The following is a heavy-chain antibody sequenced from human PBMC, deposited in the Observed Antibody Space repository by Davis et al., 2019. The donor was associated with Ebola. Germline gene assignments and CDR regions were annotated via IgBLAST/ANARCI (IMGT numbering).Heavy chain of an antibody. J-gene: IGHJ4*02. CDR2: IHHSGST. CDR3: ARGDKVTPVGKRGLRDLDGFDS. Sequence: PSETLSLTCAVYGESFSAYYWNWIRQSPGKGLEWIGEIHHSGSTNSNPSLKSRVTISIDSSKNQFSLKLSSVTAADTAVYYCARGDKVTPVGKRGLRDLDGFDSWGQGTLVTVSS. V-gene: IGHV4-34*01. D-gene: IGHD6-13*01. CDR1: GESFSAYY.